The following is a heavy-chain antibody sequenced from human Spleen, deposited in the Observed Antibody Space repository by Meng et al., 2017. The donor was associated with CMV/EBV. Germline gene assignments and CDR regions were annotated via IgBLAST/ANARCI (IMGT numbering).Heavy chain of an antibody. J-gene: IGHJ5*02. CDR1: GFTFSSYD. V-gene: IGHV3-23*01. CDR3: AKGQNWFDP. CDR2: ISGSGGST. Sequence: LSPCCAASGFTFSSYDMSWGSQDPGKGLEWVSAISGSGGSTYYADSVKGRFTISRDNSKNTLYLQMNSLRAEDTAVYYCAKGQNWFDPWGQGTLVTVSS.